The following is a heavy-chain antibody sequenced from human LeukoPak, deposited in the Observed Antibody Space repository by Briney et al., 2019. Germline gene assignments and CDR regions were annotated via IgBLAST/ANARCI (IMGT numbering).Heavy chain of an antibody. CDR3: AKEGGILWFGELSGGAFDI. J-gene: IGHJ3*02. CDR1: VFTFSSYC. Sequence: SGRSLRLSFAASVFTFSSYCMHWVRQAPGQRKASVAVISYDGSNKYYADSVKGRFTISRDNSKNTLYLQMNSLRAEDTAVYYCAKEGGILWFGELSGGAFDIWGQGTMVTVSS. D-gene: IGHD3-10*01. V-gene: IGHV3-30*18. CDR2: ISYDGSNK.